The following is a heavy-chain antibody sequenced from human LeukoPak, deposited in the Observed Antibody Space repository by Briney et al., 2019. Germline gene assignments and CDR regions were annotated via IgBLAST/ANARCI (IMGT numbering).Heavy chain of an antibody. D-gene: IGHD3-10*01. CDR1: GFTFNINY. V-gene: IGHV3-53*01. CDR2: IYSGGST. J-gene: IGHJ4*02. CDR3: ARAPGGRTYFDY. Sequence: GGSLRLSCAASGFTFNINYMSWVRQAPGKGLEWVSVIYSGGSTYYADSVKGRFTISRDNSKNTLYLQMNSLRAEDTAVYYCARAPGGRTYFDYWGQGTLVTVSS.